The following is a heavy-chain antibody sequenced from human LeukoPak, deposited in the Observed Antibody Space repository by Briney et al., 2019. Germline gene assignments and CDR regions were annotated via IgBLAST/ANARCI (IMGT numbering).Heavy chain of an antibody. Sequence: PSETLSLTCTVFGGSISIYYWSWIRQPAGKGLEWIGRIYTSGSANYNPSLKSRVTMSVDTSKNQFSLKLSSVTAADTAVYYCARGRRWELLNWFDPWGQGTLVTVSS. V-gene: IGHV4-4*07. J-gene: IGHJ5*02. CDR1: GGSISIYY. CDR2: IYTSGSA. D-gene: IGHD1-26*01. CDR3: ARGRRWELLNWFDP.